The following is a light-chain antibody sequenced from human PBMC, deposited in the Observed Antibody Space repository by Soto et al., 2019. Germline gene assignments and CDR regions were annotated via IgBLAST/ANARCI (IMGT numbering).Light chain of an antibody. Sequence: DIQMTQSPSSLSASVGDRVTSTCRASQSISSYLNWYQQKPGKAPKLLIYAASSLQSGVPSRFSGSGSGTDFTLTISSLQPEDFATYYCQQNYSVPWTFGQGTKVDIK. V-gene: IGKV1-39*01. J-gene: IGKJ1*01. CDR3: QQNYSVPWT. CDR2: AAS. CDR1: QSISSY.